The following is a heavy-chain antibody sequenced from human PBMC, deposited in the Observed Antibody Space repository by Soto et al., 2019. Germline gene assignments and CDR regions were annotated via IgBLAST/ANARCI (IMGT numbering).Heavy chain of an antibody. CDR3: ARGLYSSSSWAYYYYGMDV. CDR2: MNPNSGNT. D-gene: IGHD6-13*01. CDR1: GYTFTSYD. Sequence: QVQLVQSGAEVKKPGASVKVSCKASGYTFTSYDINWVRQATGQGLEWMGWMNPNSGNTGYAQKFQGRVTMTRNTSISTAYMELSSLRSEDTAAYYCARGLYSSSSWAYYYYGMDVWGQGTTVTVSS. V-gene: IGHV1-8*01. J-gene: IGHJ6*02.